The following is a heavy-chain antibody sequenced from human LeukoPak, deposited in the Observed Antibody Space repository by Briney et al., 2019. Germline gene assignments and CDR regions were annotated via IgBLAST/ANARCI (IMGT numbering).Heavy chain of an antibody. V-gene: IGHV3-33*01. Sequence: PGGSLRLSCAASGFTFNTFGMNWVRQAPGKGLEWVAVIWYDGSNKYYADSVKGRFTISRDNSKSTLYLQVNSLRAEDTAVYCCARISCTGGNCRPYSYYDMDVWGQGTTVTVTS. CDR2: IWYDGSNK. D-gene: IGHD2-15*01. CDR1: GFTFNTFG. CDR3: ARISCTGGNCRPYSYYDMDV. J-gene: IGHJ6*02.